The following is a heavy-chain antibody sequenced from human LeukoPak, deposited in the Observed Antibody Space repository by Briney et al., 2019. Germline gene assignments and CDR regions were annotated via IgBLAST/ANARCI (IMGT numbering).Heavy chain of an antibody. CDR2: ISSSSSYI. J-gene: IGHJ4*02. V-gene: IGHV3-21*01. D-gene: IGHD3-10*01. Sequence: GGSLRLSCAASGFTFSSYSMNWVRQAPGKGLEWVSSISSSSSYIYYADSVKGRFTISRDNAKNSLYLQMNSLRAEDTAVYYCARDEDPLYGSVRDWGQGTPVTVSS. CDR1: GFTFSSYS. CDR3: ARDEDPLYGSVRD.